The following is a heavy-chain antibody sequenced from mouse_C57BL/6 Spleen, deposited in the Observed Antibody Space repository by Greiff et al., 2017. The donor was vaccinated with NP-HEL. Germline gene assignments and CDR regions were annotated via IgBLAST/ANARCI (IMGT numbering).Heavy chain of an antibody. J-gene: IGHJ2*01. CDR3: ARVHAYYFDY. V-gene: IGHV1-69*01. CDR2: IDPSDSYT. Sequence: VQLQQPGAELVMPGASVKLSCKASGYTFTSYWMHWVKQRPGQGLEWIGEIDPSDSYTNYNQKFKGKSTLTVDKSSSTAYMQLSSLTSEDSAVYYCARVHAYYFDYWGQGTTLTVSS. CDR1: GYTFTSYW.